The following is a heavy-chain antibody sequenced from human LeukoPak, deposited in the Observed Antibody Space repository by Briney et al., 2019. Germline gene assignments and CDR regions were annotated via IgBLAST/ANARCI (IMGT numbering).Heavy chain of an antibody. CDR3: GGGGNARDY. V-gene: IGHV4-61*02. CDR2: IYTSGST. CDR1: GGSISSGSYY. D-gene: IGHD4-23*01. Sequence: SETLSLTCTVSGGSISSGSYYWSWIRQPAGKGLEWIGRIYTSGSTNYNPSLKSRVTISVDTSKNQFSLKLSSVTAADTAVYYCGGGGNARDYWGQGTLVTVSS. J-gene: IGHJ4*02.